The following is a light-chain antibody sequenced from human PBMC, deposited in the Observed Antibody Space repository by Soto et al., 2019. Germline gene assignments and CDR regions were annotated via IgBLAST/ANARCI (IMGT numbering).Light chain of an antibody. CDR1: QYISSY. CDR2: AAS. Sequence: DIQMTQSPSSLSASVGDRVTITCRASQYISSYLNWYQQKPGKAPKVLIYAASSLQSGVPSRFSGSGSVTDFTLTISSLQPEDFATYYCQQSYTTPLFTFGPGTKVDVK. V-gene: IGKV1-39*01. J-gene: IGKJ3*01. CDR3: QQSYTTPLFT.